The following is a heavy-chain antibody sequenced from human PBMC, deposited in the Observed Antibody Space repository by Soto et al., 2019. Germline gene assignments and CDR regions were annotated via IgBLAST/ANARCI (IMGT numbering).Heavy chain of an antibody. CDR2: IYYSGST. CDR1: GGSISSSSYY. CDR3: ARRYCTNGVCYNTGAFDI. D-gene: IGHD2-8*01. Sequence: SETLSLTCTVSGGSISSSSYYWGWIRQPPGKGLEWIGSIYYSGSTYYNPSLKSRVTISVDTSKNQFSLKLSSVTAADTAVYYCARRYCTNGVCYNTGAFDIWGQGTMVTVSS. J-gene: IGHJ3*02. V-gene: IGHV4-39*07.